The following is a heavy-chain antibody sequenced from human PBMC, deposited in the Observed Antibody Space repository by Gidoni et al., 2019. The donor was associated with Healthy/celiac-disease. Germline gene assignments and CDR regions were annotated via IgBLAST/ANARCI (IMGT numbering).Heavy chain of an antibody. J-gene: IGHJ3*02. CDR3: AKLLVVDLRAFDI. D-gene: IGHD2-2*01. V-gene: IGHV3-23*01. Sequence: EVQLLESGGGLVQPGGSLRLSCPASGFTFSSYAMSWVRQAPGKGLEWVSAISGSGGSTYYADSVKGRLTISRDNAKNTLYLQMNSMRAEETAVYYCAKLLVVDLRAFDIWGQGTMVTVSS. CDR1: GFTFSSYA. CDR2: ISGSGGST.